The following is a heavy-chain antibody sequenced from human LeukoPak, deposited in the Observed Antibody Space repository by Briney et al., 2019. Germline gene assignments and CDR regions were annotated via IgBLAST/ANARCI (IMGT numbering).Heavy chain of an antibody. CDR3: ARSTEGAFDI. CDR2: ISSSRGYI. V-gene: IGHV3-21*01. CDR1: GFTFSNYD. Sequence: PGGSLRLSCAASGFTFSNYDMNWVRQAPGRGLEWVSSISSSRGYIYYADSVKGRFTISRDNAKSSLYLQMNSLRAEDTAVYYCARSTEGAFDIWGQGTMVTVSS. J-gene: IGHJ3*02. D-gene: IGHD2-8*02.